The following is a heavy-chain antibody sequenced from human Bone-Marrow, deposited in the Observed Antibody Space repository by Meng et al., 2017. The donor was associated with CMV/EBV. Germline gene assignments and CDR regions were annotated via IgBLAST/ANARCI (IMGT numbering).Heavy chain of an antibody. CDR3: TTDPSAPGALGS. Sequence: GESLKISCAASGFTFSNAWMSWVRQAPGKGLEWVGRIKSKTDGGTTDYAAPVKGRFTISRDDSKNTLYLQMNSPKTEDTAVYYCTTDPSAPGALGSWGQGTLVTVSS. J-gene: IGHJ4*02. CDR1: GFTFSNAW. D-gene: IGHD7-27*01. CDR2: IKSKTDGGTT. V-gene: IGHV3-15*01.